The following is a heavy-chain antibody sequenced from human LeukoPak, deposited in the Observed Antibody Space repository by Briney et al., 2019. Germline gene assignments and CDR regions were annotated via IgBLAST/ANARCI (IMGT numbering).Heavy chain of an antibody. CDR2: IYYSGTT. V-gene: IGHV4-31*03. D-gene: IGHD5-24*01. CDR1: GVSISSGGFY. J-gene: IGHJ4*02. CDR3: ASFLWGWLQFGPHFDY. Sequence: SQTLSLTCSVSGVSISSGGFYWSWIRQHPGKGLEWIGHIYYSGTTYYNPSLKSRVTISVDTSKNQFSLRLSSVTAADTAVYYCASFLWGWLQFGPHFDYWGQGTLVTVSS.